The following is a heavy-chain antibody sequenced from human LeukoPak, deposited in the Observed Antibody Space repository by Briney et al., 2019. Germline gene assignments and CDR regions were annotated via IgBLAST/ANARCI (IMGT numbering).Heavy chain of an antibody. V-gene: IGHV3-23*01. Sequence: SGGSLRLSCAASGFTFSSYVMGWVRQAPGKGLEWVSAIGGGSSAFYADSVKGRFTISRDNSKSTLYLQVNGLRAEDTAVYYCVKRGPSGSPYYFDYWGQGTLVTVSS. J-gene: IGHJ4*02. D-gene: IGHD6-19*01. CDR3: VKRGPSGSPYYFDY. CDR1: GFTFSSYV. CDR2: IGGGSSA.